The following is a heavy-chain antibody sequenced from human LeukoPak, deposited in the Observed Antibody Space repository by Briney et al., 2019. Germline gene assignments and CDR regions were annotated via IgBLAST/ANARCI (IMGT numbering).Heavy chain of an antibody. Sequence: SETLSLTCAVYGGSFSGYYWSWIRQPPGKGLEWIGEINHSGSTNYNPSLKSRVTISVDTSKNQFSLKLSSVTAADTAVYYCARGRTGYCSSTSRWGRNWFDPWGQGTLSPSPQ. CDR2: INHSGST. J-gene: IGHJ5*02. V-gene: IGHV4-34*01. CDR1: GGSFSGYY. D-gene: IGHD2-2*01. CDR3: ARGRTGYCSSTSRWGRNWFDP.